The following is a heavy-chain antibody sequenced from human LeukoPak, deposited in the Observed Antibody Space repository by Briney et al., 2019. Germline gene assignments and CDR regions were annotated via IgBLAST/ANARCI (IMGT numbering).Heavy chain of an antibody. V-gene: IGHV4-59*01. CDR1: GGSISSYY. J-gene: IGHJ3*02. Sequence: SETLSLTCTVSGGSISSYYWSWIRQPPGKGLEWIGYIYYSGSTNYNPSLKSQVTISVDTSKNQFSLKLSSVTAADTAVYYCARAPTYDFWSGYYPIGAFDIWGQGTMVTVSS. D-gene: IGHD3-3*01. CDR3: ARAPTYDFWSGYYPIGAFDI. CDR2: IYYSGST.